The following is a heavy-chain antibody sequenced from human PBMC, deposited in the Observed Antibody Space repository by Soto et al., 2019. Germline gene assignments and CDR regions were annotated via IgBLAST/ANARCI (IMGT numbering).Heavy chain of an antibody. D-gene: IGHD3-22*01. J-gene: IGHJ4*02. V-gene: IGHV1-69*13. CDR3: ALDSSGYNHNDH. CDR2: IIPIFGTA. CDR1: GGTFSSCA. Sequence: SVRVSYKAAGGTFSSCAISWVRQAPGQGLEWMGGIIPIFGTANYAQKFQGRVTITADESTSTAYMELSSLRSEDTAVYYCALDSSGYNHNDHWGQGTLLTVSS.